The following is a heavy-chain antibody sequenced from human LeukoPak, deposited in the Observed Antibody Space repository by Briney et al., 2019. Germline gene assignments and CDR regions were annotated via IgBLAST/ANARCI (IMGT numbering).Heavy chain of an antibody. V-gene: IGHV3-7*01. Sequence: GGSLRLSCAASGFTFSSYWTSWVRQAPGKGLEWVANIKQDGSEKYYVDSVKGRFTISRDNAKNSLYLQMNSLRAEDTAVYYCARNPIYGSGSYGDYFDYWGQGTLVTVSS. CDR1: GFTFSSYW. D-gene: IGHD3-10*01. CDR3: ARNPIYGSGSYGDYFDY. J-gene: IGHJ4*02. CDR2: IKQDGSEK.